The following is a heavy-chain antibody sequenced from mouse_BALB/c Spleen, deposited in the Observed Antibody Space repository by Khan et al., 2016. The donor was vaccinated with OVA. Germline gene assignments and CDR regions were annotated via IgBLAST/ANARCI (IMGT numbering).Heavy chain of an antibody. J-gene: IGHJ3*01. CDR3: ARSPTMITQFSY. CDR2: INPTTGYT. Sequence: QVRLQQSGAELAKPGASVKMSCKASGYTFTSYWMHWVKQRPGQGLEWIGFINPTTGYTEYNQKFKDKATLTADKSSSTAYIQLSSLTSEDSAVYYCARSPTMITQFSYWGQGTLVTVSA. CDR1: GYTFTSYW. V-gene: IGHV1-7*01. D-gene: IGHD2-4*01.